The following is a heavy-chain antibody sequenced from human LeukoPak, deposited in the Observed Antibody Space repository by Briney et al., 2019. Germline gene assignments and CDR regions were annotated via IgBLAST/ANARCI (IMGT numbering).Heavy chain of an antibody. CDR2: ISGSGGST. CDR3: ARGGTYYGSIDY. V-gene: IGHV3-21*01. CDR1: ASTFANAW. J-gene: IGHJ4*02. D-gene: IGHD1-26*01. Sequence: GGSLRLSCAASASTFANAWMSWVRQAPGKGLEWVSAISGSGGSTYYADSVKGRFTISRDNAKKSLYVEMNSLRAEDTAVYYCARGGTYYGSIDYWGQGTLVIVSS.